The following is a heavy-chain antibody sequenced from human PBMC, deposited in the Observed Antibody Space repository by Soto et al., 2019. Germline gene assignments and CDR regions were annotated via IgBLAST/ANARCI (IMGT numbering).Heavy chain of an antibody. D-gene: IGHD3-22*01. V-gene: IGHV1-2*02. CDR2: INPNSGGT. Sequence: ASVKVSCKASGYTFTVYYMHCVRQAPGQGLEWMGWINPNSGGTNYAQKFQGRVTMTRDTSISTAYMELSRLRSDDTAAYYCARYYYDSSGYYYPYFDYWGQGTLVTVSS. J-gene: IGHJ4*02. CDR1: GYTFTVYY. CDR3: ARYYYDSSGYYYPYFDY.